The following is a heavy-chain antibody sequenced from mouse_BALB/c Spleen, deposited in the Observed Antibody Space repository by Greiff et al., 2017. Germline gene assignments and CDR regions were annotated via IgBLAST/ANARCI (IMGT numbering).Heavy chain of an antibody. V-gene: IGHV1-12*01. CDR1: GYTFTSYN. Sequence: LQQPGAELVKPGASVKMSCKASGYTFTSYNMHWVKQTPGQGLEWIGAIYPGNGDTSYNQKFKGKATLTADKSSSTAYMQLSSLTSEDSAVYYCARDIGGYYGAMDYWGQGTSDTVSS. D-gene: IGHD1-1*01. J-gene: IGHJ4*01. CDR3: ARDIGGYYGAMDY. CDR2: IYPGNGDT.